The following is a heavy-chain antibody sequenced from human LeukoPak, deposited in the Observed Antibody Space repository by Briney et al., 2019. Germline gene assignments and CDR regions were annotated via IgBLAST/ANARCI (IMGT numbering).Heavy chain of an antibody. Sequence: GVPLRLSCAASGFTFDDYAMHWVRQAPGKGLGWVSLISGDGGSTYYADSVRGRFTISRDNSKNSLYLQMDSLRTEDTAFYYCAKEIDTLGTDAFDIWGQGTMVTVSS. CDR3: AKEIDTLGTDAFDI. D-gene: IGHD2-15*01. J-gene: IGHJ3*02. CDR1: GFTFDDYA. V-gene: IGHV3-43*02. CDR2: ISGDGGST.